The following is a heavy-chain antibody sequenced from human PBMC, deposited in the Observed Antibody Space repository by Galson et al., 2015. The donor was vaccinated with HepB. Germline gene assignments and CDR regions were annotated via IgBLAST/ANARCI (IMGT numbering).Heavy chain of an antibody. CDR2: INPNSGVT. CDR3: ARGPRYFERNYYYYGMDV. D-gene: IGHD3-9*01. CDR1: GYTFTGYY. J-gene: IGHJ6*02. Sequence: SVKVSCKASGYTFTGYYMHWVRQAPGQGLEWMGWINPNSGVTNYAQKFQGRVTMTRDTSISTAYMELSRLRSDDTAVYYCARGPRYFERNYYYYGMDVWGQGTTVTVSS. V-gene: IGHV1-2*02.